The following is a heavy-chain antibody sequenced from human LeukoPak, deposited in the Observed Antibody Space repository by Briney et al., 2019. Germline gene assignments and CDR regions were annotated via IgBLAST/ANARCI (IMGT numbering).Heavy chain of an antibody. CDR3: ARDEKGGHSGSYTAEYFQH. CDR1: GYSISSGYY. V-gene: IGHV4-38-2*02. D-gene: IGHD1-26*01. Sequence: SETLSLTCTVSGYSISSGYYWGWTRQPPGKGLEWIGSIYHSGSTYYNPSLKSRVTISVDTSKNQFSLKLSSVTAADTAVYYCARDEKGGHSGSYTAEYFQHWGQGTLVTVSS. CDR2: IYHSGST. J-gene: IGHJ1*01.